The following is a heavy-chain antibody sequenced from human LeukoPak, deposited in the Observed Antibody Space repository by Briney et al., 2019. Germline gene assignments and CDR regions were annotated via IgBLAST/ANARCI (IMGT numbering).Heavy chain of an antibody. D-gene: IGHD3-10*01. J-gene: IGHJ4*02. CDR3: AKDLGSGSYYNFDY. CDR1: RFTFSRYG. V-gene: IGHV3-33*06. Sequence: QPGMSQTLSCAASRFTFSRYGMQWVRQAPEKGLEWVAVIWYDGRNKYYADSEEGRFTNSKDNSKNKLNLQMNRLRAEDTAVYYCAKDLGSGSYYNFDYWGQGTLVTVSS. CDR2: IWYDGRNK.